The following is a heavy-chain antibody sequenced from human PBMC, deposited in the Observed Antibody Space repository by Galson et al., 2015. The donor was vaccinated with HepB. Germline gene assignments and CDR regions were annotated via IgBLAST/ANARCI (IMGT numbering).Heavy chain of an antibody. Sequence: SVKVSCKASGYTFTTFYIHWVRQAPGQGLEWMGWINPNTGITNYAQKFQGRVTMTTDTSISTAFLELISLTSDDTAVYYCAKNGFFDYWGQGTLVAVSS. V-gene: IGHV1-2*02. J-gene: IGHJ4*02. D-gene: IGHD3-3*01. CDR3: AKNGFFDY. CDR1: GYTFTTFY. CDR2: INPNTGIT.